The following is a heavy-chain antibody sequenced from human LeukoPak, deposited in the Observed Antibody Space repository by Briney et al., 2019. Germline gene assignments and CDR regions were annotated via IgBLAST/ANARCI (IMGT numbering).Heavy chain of an antibody. CDR1: GFTFSSYE. D-gene: IGHD5-24*01. J-gene: IGHJ4*02. CDR2: ISSSGSTI. Sequence: GGSLRLSCAASGFTFSSYEMNWVRQAPGKGLEWVSYISSSGSTIYYADSVKGRFTISRDNAKNSLYLQMNSLRAEDTAVYYCASGRWLQFGVDYWGQGTLVTVSS. V-gene: IGHV3-48*03. CDR3: ASGRWLQFGVDY.